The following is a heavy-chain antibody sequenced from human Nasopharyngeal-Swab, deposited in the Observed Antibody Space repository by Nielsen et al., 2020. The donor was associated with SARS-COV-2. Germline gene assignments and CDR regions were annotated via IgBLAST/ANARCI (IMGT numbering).Heavy chain of an antibody. CDR3: ARDGIIVVVAATSDAFDI. V-gene: IGHV3-33*01. J-gene: IGHJ3*02. D-gene: IGHD2-15*01. Sequence: GGSLRLSCAASGFTFSSYGMHWVRQAPSKGMAWVAVIWADGSNTYYADSVKGRLTISRDNSKNTLYLQMNSLRAADTAVYYCARDGIIVVVAATSDAFDIWGQGTMVTVSS. CDR2: IWADGSNT. CDR1: GFTFSSYG.